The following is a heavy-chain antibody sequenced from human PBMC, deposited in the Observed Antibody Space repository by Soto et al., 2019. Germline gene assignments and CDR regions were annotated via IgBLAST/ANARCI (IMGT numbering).Heavy chain of an antibody. CDR3: ARDADVVVPAAILRWFDP. CDR2: INAGNGNT. V-gene: IGHV1-3*01. J-gene: IGHJ5*02. D-gene: IGHD2-2*02. CDR1: GYTFTSYA. Sequence: ASVKVSCKASGYTFTSYAMHWVRQAPGQRLEWMGWINAGNGNTKYSQKFQGRVTITRDTSASTAYMELSSLRSEDTVVYYCARDADVVVPAAILRWFDPWGQGTLVTVSS.